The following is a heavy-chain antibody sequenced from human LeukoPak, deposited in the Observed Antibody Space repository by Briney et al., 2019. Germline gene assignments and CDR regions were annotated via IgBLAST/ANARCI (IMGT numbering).Heavy chain of an antibody. CDR3: ASLYSSGWYLDY. J-gene: IGHJ4*02. V-gene: IGHV4-59*08. CDR2: IYYGGST. Sequence: SETLSLTCTVSGGSISSYYRSWIRQPPGKGLEWIGYIYYGGSTNYNPSLKSRVTISVDTPKNQFSLKLSSVTAADTAVYYCASLYSSGWYLDYWGQGTLVTVSS. D-gene: IGHD6-19*01. CDR1: GGSISSYY.